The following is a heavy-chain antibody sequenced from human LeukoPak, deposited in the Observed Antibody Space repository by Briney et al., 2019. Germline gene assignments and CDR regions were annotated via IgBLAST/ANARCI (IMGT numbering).Heavy chain of an antibody. J-gene: IGHJ5*02. D-gene: IGHD3-3*01. V-gene: IGHV1-18*01. Sequence: ASVKVSCKASGYTFTSYGISWVRQAPGQGLEWMGWISAYNGNTNYAQKLQGRVTMTTDTSTSTAYMELRSLRSDDTAVYYCARVEMNYDFWSGYYTDNWLDPWGQGTLVTVSS. CDR1: GYTFTSYG. CDR2: ISAYNGNT. CDR3: ARVEMNYDFWSGYYTDNWLDP.